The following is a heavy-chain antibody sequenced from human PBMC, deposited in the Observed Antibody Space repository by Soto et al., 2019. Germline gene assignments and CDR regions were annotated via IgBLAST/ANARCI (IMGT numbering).Heavy chain of an antibody. CDR3: ARDLGRAVASDAFDI. CDR1: GGTFSSYT. Sequence: QVQLVQSGAEVKKPGSSVKVSCKASGGTFSSYTISWVRQAPGQGLEWMGRIIPILGIANYAQKFQGRVTITADKSTSTAYMELSSMRSEDTAVYYCARDLGRAVASDAFDIWGQGTMVTVSS. V-gene: IGHV1-69*08. J-gene: IGHJ3*02. CDR2: IIPILGIA. D-gene: IGHD6-19*01.